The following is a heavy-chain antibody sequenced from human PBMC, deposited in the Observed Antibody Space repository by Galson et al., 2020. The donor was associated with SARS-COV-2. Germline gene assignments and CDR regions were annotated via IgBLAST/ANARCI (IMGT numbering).Heavy chain of an antibody. CDR2: IYSGGST. CDR1: GFTVSSNY. J-gene: IGHJ6*02. D-gene: IGHD1-26*01. CDR3: ASDPPLAMGAPYRMDV. V-gene: IGHV3-53*01. Sequence: GESLKISCAASGFTVSSNYMSWVRQAPGKGLEWVSVIYSGGSTYYADSVKGRFTISRDNSKNTLYLQMNSLRAEDTAVYYCASDPPLAMGAPYRMDVWGQGTTVTVSS.